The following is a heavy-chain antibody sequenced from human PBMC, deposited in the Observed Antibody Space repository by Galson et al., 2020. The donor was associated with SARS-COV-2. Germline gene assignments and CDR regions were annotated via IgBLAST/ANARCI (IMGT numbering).Heavy chain of an antibody. CDR1: GFTFSNYW. V-gene: IGHV3-7*01. Sequence: PGGSLRLSCAASGFTFSNYWMGWVRQAPGNGLEWVANIKQDGGEKYYVDSMKGRLTISRDNAENSLYLQMNNLRAEDTAVYYCAREGRDTVTYDYWGQGTLVTVSS. CDR2: IKQDGGEK. CDR3: AREGRDTVTYDY. D-gene: IGHD4-17*01. J-gene: IGHJ4*02.